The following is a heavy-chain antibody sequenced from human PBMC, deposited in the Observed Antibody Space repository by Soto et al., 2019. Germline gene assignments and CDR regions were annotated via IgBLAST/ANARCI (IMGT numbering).Heavy chain of an antibody. D-gene: IGHD2-15*01. CDR1: GFSFNNYW. J-gene: IGHJ4*02. CDR3: VRARIDY. Sequence: GTLRLSWAAAGFSFNNYWMTWVRQAPGKGLEWVATIKEDGSDKYYGDSVQGRFTISRENAKSSLFLQLSTLRAGETAVYYCVRARIDYWGQGTLVTVSS. V-gene: IGHV3-7*03. CDR2: IKEDGSDK.